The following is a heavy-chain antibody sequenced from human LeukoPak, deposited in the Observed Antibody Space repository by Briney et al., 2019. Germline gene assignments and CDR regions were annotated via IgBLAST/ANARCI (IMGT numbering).Heavy chain of an antibody. V-gene: IGHV1-24*01. CDR2: FDPEDGET. CDR3: ATDLRSGWYRGDY. J-gene: IGHJ4*02. D-gene: IGHD6-19*01. CDR1: GYTLTELS. Sequence: ASVKVSCKVSGYTLTELSMHWVRQAPGQGLEWMGGFDPEDGETIYAQKFQGRVTMTEDTSTDTAYMELSSLRSEDTAVYYCATDLRSGWYRGDYWGQGTLVTVSS.